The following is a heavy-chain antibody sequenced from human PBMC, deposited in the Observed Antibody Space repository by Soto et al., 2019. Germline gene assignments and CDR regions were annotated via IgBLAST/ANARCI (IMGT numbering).Heavy chain of an antibody. J-gene: IGHJ6*02. Sequence: QVQLVQSGGEVKKPGASVKVSCKTSGYSFTTYGISWVRQAPGQGLEWMGWISAYNGNTNYAQKLQGRVTMTTDTSTSTAYMEMRSLRSADRAVYYCAREGAAPDYCYGMDVWGQGSTVTVSS. D-gene: IGHD6-25*01. CDR3: AREGAAPDYCYGMDV. V-gene: IGHV1-18*01. CDR1: GYSFTTYG. CDR2: ISAYNGNT.